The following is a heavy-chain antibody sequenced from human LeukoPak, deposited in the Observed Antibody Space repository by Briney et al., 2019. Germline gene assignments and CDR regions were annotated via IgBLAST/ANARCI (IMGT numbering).Heavy chain of an antibody. D-gene: IGHD4-17*01. J-gene: IGHJ4*02. V-gene: IGHV3-7*03. CDR2: INQDGGGK. CDR3: AREMSYGDCFDY. Sequence: GGSLRLSCAASGFTFRIHWLSWVRQAPGKGLEWVAKINQDGGGKYYGDPVKGRVTISRDNAKNSLYLQMNSLRAEDTAVYYCAREMSYGDCFDYWGQGTLVTVSS. CDR1: GFTFRIHW.